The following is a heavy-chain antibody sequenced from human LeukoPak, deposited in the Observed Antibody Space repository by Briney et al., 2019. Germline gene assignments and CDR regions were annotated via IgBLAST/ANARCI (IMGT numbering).Heavy chain of an antibody. V-gene: IGHV5-51*01. CDR2: IYPGDSDT. D-gene: IGHD4-17*01. J-gene: IGHJ4*02. CDR3: ARRGSDDGDCDY. Sequence: KHGESLKISCKGSGYTFATYWIAWVRQMPGKGLEWMGLIYPGDSDTRYSPSFQGQVTFSADKSVNTAYLEWSSLKASDTAMYYCARRGSDDGDCDYWGQGTLVTVSS. CDR1: GYTFATYW.